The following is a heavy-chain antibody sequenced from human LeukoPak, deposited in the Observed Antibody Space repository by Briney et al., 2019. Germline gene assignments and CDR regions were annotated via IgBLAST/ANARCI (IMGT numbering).Heavy chain of an antibody. CDR3: ARVAYYYGTGSYYNPAHFDY. CDR2: IYYSGST. CDR1: GGSISSYY. D-gene: IGHD3-10*01. Sequence: PSETLSLTCIVSGGSISSYYWSWIRQPPGKGLEWIGYIYYSGSTNYNPSLQSRVTISVDMSKDQFSLKLSSVTAADTAVYYCARVAYYYGTGSYYNPAHFDYWGQGTLVTVSS. J-gene: IGHJ4*02. V-gene: IGHV4-59*01.